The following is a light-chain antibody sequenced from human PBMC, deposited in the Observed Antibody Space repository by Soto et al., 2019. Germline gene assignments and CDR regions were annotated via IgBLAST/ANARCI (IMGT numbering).Light chain of an antibody. Sequence: EIVLTQSPGTLSLSPGERATLSCRASQSVSSSYLAWYQQKPGQAPRLLIYGASSRATGIPDRFSGSGSGTDFTLTISRLEPADFAVYYCQQYGSSLFTVGPGNKVDIK. CDR1: QSVSSSY. V-gene: IGKV3-20*01. CDR3: QQYGSSLFT. CDR2: GAS. J-gene: IGKJ3*01.